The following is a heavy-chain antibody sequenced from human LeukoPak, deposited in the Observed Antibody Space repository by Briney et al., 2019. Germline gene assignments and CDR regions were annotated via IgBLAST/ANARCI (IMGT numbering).Heavy chain of an antibody. D-gene: IGHD6-13*01. CDR3: ATSIAAAGAYYYYGMDV. CDR1: GYTLTELS. V-gene: IGHV1-24*01. Sequence: ASVKVCCKVSGYTLTELSMHWVRQAPGKGLEWMGGFDPEDGETIYAQKFQGRVTMTEDTSTDTAYMELSSLRSEDTAVYYCATSIAAAGAYYYYGMDVWGQGTTVTVSS. CDR2: FDPEDGET. J-gene: IGHJ6*02.